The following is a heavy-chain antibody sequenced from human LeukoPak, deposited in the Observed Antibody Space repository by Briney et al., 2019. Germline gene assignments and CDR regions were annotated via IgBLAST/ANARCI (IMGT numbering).Heavy chain of an antibody. V-gene: IGHV4-34*01. Sequence: SETLSLTCAACGGSFSGYYWSWIRQPPGKGLEWIGEINHSGSTYYNPSLKSRVTISVDTSKNQFSLKLSSVTAADTAVYYCARQDRGWSLAARTDYWGQGTLVTVSS. D-gene: IGHD6-6*01. CDR3: ARQDRGWSLAARTDY. J-gene: IGHJ4*02. CDR1: GGSFSGYY. CDR2: INHSGST.